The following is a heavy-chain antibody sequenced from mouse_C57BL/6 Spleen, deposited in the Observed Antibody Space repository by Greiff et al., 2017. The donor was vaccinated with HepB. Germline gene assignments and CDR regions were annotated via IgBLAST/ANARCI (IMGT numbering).Heavy chain of an antibody. CDR1: GYTFTSYW. J-gene: IGHJ2*01. CDR2: INPSNGGT. Sequence: VQLQQSGTELVKPGASVKLSCKASGYTFTSYWMHWVKQRPGQGLEWIGNINPSNGGTNYNEKFQSKATLTVDKSTSTAYMQLSSLTSEDSAVYYCAIGIYYGNYEENWGQGTTLTVSS. CDR3: AIGIYYGNYEEN. D-gene: IGHD2-1*01. V-gene: IGHV1-53*01.